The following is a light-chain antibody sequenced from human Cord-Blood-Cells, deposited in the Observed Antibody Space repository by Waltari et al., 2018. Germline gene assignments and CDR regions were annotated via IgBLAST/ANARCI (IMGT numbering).Light chain of an antibody. CDR3: MQGTQWT. Sequence: DVVMTQSPLSLPVTLGQPASISCRSSQSLVYSDGNTYLNWFQQRPGQSPRRLIYKVANRDSGGPDRFSGSGSGTDFTLKISRVEAEYVGVYYCMQGTQWTLGQGTKVEIK. CDR2: KVA. J-gene: IGKJ1*01. CDR1: QSLVYSDGNTY. V-gene: IGKV2-30*01.